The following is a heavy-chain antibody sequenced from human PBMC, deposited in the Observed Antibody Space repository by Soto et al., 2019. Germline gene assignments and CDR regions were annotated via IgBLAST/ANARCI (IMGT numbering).Heavy chain of an antibody. Sequence: QVQLQESGPGLVKPSQTLSLTCTVSGGSISSGDYYWSWIRQPPGKGLEWIGYIYYSGSTYYNPSLTRRVTLSGDTSKTQSSLKLSSVTAADTAVYYCARHTASFDYWGQGTLVTVSS. CDR2: IYYSGST. CDR3: ARHTASFDY. CDR1: GGSISSGDYY. J-gene: IGHJ4*02. D-gene: IGHD2-2*02. V-gene: IGHV4-30-4*01.